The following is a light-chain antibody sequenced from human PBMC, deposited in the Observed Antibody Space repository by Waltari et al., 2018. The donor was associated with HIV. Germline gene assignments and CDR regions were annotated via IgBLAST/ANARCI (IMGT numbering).Light chain of an antibody. Sequence: DIQMTHSPPSLSASVGDRVTITCRASQNINNYVNWYQHKPGKVPRLLIYDASSLESGAPSRFSGSGYGTDFTLTISSLQQEDFETYYCLQTYSAPLTFGPGTRVDFK. J-gene: IGKJ3*01. CDR3: LQTYSAPLT. CDR1: QNINNY. V-gene: IGKV1-39*01. CDR2: DAS.